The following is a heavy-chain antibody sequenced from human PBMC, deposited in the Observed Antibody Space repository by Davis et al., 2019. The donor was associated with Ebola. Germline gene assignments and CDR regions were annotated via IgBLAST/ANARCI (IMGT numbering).Heavy chain of an antibody. Sequence: GESLKISCAASGFTFISYWMNWVRQAPGKGLEWVANIKQDGSEKYYVDSVKGRFSISRDNAKNSLYLQMNSLRAEDTAVYYCARDLRYSGSYYIWGQGTMVTVSS. CDR3: ARDLRYSGSYYI. CDR1: GFTFISYW. D-gene: IGHD1-26*01. CDR2: IKQDGSEK. V-gene: IGHV3-7*03. J-gene: IGHJ3*02.